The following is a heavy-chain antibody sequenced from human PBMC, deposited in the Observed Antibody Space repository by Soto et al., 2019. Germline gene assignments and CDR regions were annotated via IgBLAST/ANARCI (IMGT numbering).Heavy chain of an antibody. CDR1: GFTFSTYG. J-gene: IGHJ4*02. D-gene: IGHD1-26*01. CDR2: IEGNGRTT. Sequence: PGGSLRLSCATSGFTFSTYGMSWVRQAPGKGLQWVSGIEGNGRTTSYVDSVKGRFTISRDNFRNTLYLQMNSLTAEDTAIYYCGKSRYGGPFWGRGTLVPVSS. CDR3: GKSRYGGPF. V-gene: IGHV3-23*01.